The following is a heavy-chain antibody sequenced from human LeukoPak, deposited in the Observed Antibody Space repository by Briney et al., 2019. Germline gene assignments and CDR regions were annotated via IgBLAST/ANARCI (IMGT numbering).Heavy chain of an antibody. CDR1: GFTFSSYA. CDR3: ARSIPAAATGIDY. Sequence: GGSLRLSCAASGFTFSSYAMHWVRQAPGKGLEWVAVIWYDGSNTYHADSVKGRFTISRDNSKNTLYLQMNSLRVDDTAVYYCARSIPAAATGIDYWGQGTLVTVSS. V-gene: IGHV3-33*08. J-gene: IGHJ4*02. CDR2: IWYDGSNT. D-gene: IGHD6-13*01.